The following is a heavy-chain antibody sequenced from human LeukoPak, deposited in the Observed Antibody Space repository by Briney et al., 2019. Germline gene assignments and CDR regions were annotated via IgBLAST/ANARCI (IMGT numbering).Heavy chain of an antibody. CDR3: ARGPIVVVITGNWFDP. D-gene: IGHD3-22*01. J-gene: IGHJ5*02. Sequence: ASVKVSCKASGYTFTSYAMNWVRQAPGQGLEWMGWINTKTGNPTYAQGFTGRFVFSLDTSVSTAYLQISSLKAEDTAVYYCARGPIVVVITGNWFDPWGQGTLVTVSS. CDR2: INTKTGNP. CDR1: GYTFTSYA. V-gene: IGHV7-4-1*02.